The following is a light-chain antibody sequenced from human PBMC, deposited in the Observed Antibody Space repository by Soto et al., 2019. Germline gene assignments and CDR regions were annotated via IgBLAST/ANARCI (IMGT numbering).Light chain of an antibody. J-gene: IGKJ1*01. CDR1: QSISSW. CDR3: LQYHSDWT. V-gene: IGKV1-5*03. Sequence: DIQMTQSPSTLSASVGDRVTITCRASQSISSWLAWYQQKPGKAPKLLIYKASSLESGVPSRFSAGGSGVEFTLNISSVQPEDFATYHCLQYHSDWTFGQGTKVDIK. CDR2: KAS.